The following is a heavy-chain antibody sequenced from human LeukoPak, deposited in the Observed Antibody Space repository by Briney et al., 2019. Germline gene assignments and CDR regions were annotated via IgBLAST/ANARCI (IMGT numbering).Heavy chain of an antibody. CDR1: GFTFNSYA. D-gene: IGHD1-1*01. J-gene: IGHJ4*02. Sequence: PGGTLRLSCAATGFTFNSYALSWVRQAPGKGLEWVSAISRGGDVTYYADAVEGRFTISRDNSKKMLLLQMSSLRAEDTATYYCTKEATATGYASDWGQGTLVTVSS. CDR2: ISRGGDVT. V-gene: IGHV3-23*01. CDR3: TKEATATGYASD.